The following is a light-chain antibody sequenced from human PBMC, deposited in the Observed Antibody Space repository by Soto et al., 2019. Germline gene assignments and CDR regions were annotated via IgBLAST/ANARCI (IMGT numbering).Light chain of an antibody. CDR3: GTWDSALRNGV. CDR2: DNN. J-gene: IGLJ3*02. Sequence: QSPLTQPPSVSAAPGQRVIISCSGGDANIGKDSESWYLQRPSSAPKLVIYDNNKRPSGIPDRFSGSTSGTSATLVISGLQPGDEADYFCGTWDSALRNGVFGGGTKLTVL. CDR1: DANIGKDS. V-gene: IGLV1-51*01.